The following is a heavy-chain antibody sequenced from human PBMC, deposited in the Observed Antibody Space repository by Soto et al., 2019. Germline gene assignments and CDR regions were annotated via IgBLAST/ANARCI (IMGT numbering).Heavy chain of an antibody. Sequence: ASVKVSCKASGYTFTSYGISWVRQAPGQGLEWMGWISAYNGNTNYAQKLQGRVTMTTDTSTSTAYMELRSLRSDDTAVYYCARVRHYDFWSRFYYGMDVWGQGTTVTVSS. CDR3: ARVRHYDFWSRFYYGMDV. CDR1: GYTFTSYG. D-gene: IGHD3-3*01. CDR2: ISAYNGNT. J-gene: IGHJ6*02. V-gene: IGHV1-18*01.